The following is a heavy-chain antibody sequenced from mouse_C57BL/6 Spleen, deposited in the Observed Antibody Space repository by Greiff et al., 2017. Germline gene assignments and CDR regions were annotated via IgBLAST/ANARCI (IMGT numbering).Heavy chain of an antibody. CDR3: ARVLDGYYFDY. Sequence: QVQLKESWAELVKPGASVKISCKASGYAFSSYWMNWVKQRPGKGLEWIGQIYPGDGDTNYNGKFKGKATLTADKSSSTAYMQLSSLTSEDSAVYFCARVLDGYYFDYWGQGTTLTVSS. CDR1: GYAFSSYW. J-gene: IGHJ2*01. CDR2: IYPGDGDT. V-gene: IGHV1-80*01. D-gene: IGHD2-3*01.